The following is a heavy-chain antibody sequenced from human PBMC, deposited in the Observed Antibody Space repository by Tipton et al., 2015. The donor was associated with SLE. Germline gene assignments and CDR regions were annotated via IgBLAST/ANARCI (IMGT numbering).Heavy chain of an antibody. Sequence: PGLVKPSETLSLTCTVSGGSISSSNFYWAWIRQPPGKGLEWIGTIYYSGTTYYNPSLKSRVTISIDTSQNQFSLKLSSVTAADTAEYYCARPYDSAGAFDIWGQGTMVTVSS. CDR3: ARPYDSAGAFDI. CDR1: GGSISSSNFY. CDR2: IYYSGTT. D-gene: IGHD3-22*01. V-gene: IGHV4-39*07. J-gene: IGHJ3*02.